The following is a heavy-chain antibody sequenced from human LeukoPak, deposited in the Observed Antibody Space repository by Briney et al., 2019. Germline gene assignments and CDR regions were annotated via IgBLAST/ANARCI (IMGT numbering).Heavy chain of an antibody. V-gene: IGHV1-18*01. CDR2: XAXXXNT. CDR3: ARDPPRIVVVVAATNYYGMDV. D-gene: IGHD2-15*01. Sequence: XAXXXNTNSAQKLQGRVTMTTDTSTSTAYMELRSLRSDDTAVYYCARDPPRIVVVVAATNYYGMDVWGQGTTVTVSS. J-gene: IGHJ6*02.